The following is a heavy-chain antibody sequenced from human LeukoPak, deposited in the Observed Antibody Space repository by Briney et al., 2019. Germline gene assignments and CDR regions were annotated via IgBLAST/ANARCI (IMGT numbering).Heavy chain of an antibody. CDR2: INPNNSGT. V-gene: IGHV1-2*02. Sequence: ASVKLSCNASGYTFTCYYMHWVRQAPGQGHERMGWINPNNSGTTHAQKFPGRVAMTRDSSISTAYMELSRLRSDDTAVYYCAMDLPDLGYCSSTSCYSAFDIWGQGTMVTVSS. CDR1: GYTFTCYY. CDR3: AMDLPDLGYCSSTSCYSAFDI. J-gene: IGHJ3*02. D-gene: IGHD2-2*02.